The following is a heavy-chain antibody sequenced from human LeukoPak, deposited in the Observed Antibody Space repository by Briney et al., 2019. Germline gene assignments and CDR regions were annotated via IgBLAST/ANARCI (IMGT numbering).Heavy chain of an antibody. J-gene: IGHJ5*02. CDR3: ARGHGSGYTNYFDP. D-gene: IGHD3-10*01. CDR2: INPTGGSA. Sequence: ASVKGSCKTSGYTFTDFSIHWVRQAPGQGLEWMGIINPTGGSAGFAQKFQGRVTMTRDMSTSTFYMELSSLRSEDTAVYYCARGHGSGYTNYFDPWGQGTLVTVSS. V-gene: IGHV1-46*01. CDR1: GYTFTDFS.